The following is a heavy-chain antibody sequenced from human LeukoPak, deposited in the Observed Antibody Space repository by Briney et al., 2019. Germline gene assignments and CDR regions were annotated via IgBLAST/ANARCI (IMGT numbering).Heavy chain of an antibody. CDR3: ARESFGSSWTFDY. J-gene: IGHJ4*02. Sequence: SETLSLTCAVYGGSFSGYYWSWIRQPPGKGLEWIGEINHSGSTNYNPSLKSRVTISVDTSKNQFSPKLSSVTAADTAVYYCARESFGSSWTFDYWGQGTLVTVSS. V-gene: IGHV4-34*01. CDR2: INHSGST. CDR1: GGSFSGYY. D-gene: IGHD6-13*01.